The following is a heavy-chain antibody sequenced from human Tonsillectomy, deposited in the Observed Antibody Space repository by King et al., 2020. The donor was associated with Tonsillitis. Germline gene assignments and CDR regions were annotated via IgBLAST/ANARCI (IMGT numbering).Heavy chain of an antibody. CDR1: GFTFSNAW. CDR2: IKSKTDGGTT. D-gene: IGHD3-10*01. Sequence: VQLVESGGGLVKPGGSLRLSCAASGFTFSNAWMSWVRQAPGKGLEWVGRIKSKTDGGTTDYAAPVKGRFTISRDDSKNTLYLQMNSLKTEDTAVYYCTTLGPLLWFGEPHYYSGMDVWGQGTTVTVSS. CDR3: TTLGPLLWFGEPHYYSGMDV. J-gene: IGHJ6*02. V-gene: IGHV3-15*01.